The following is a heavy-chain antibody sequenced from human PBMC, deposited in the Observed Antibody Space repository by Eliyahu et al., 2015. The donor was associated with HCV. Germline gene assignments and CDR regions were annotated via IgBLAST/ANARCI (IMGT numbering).Heavy chain of an antibody. D-gene: IGHD6-13*01. J-gene: IGHJ4*02. Sequence: EVQLLESGGGLVQPGGSLRLSCAASGFTFSSYAMSWVRQAPGKGLEWVSAISGSGGSTYYADSVKGRFTISRDNSKNTLYLQMNSLRAEDTAVYYCARFSSSWYPRGSGRFDYWGQGTLVTVSS. CDR1: GFTFSSYA. CDR3: ARFSSSWYPRGSGRFDY. V-gene: IGHV3-23*01. CDR2: ISGSGGST.